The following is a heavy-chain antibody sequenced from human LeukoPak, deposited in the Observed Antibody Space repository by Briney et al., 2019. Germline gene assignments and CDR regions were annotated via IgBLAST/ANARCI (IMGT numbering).Heavy chain of an antibody. CDR3: EKATTVVTLDNAFDL. Sequence: PGGSLRFSCAASGFSLGNYAMSWVRQAPGKGLEWVSVISGSGLVTFYADSVQGRFTISRDGSKTLYFLQMNSLRGEDTAVYYCEKATTVVTLDNAFDLWGPGTLVTVSS. J-gene: IGHJ3*01. CDR1: GFSLGNYA. D-gene: IGHD4-23*01. V-gene: IGHV3-23*01. CDR2: ISGSGLVT.